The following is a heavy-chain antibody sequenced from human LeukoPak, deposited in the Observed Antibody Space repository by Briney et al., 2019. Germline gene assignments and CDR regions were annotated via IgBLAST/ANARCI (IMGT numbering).Heavy chain of an antibody. CDR1: GFTFSSYG. Sequence: PGGSLRLSCAASGFTFSSYGMHWVRQAPGKGLEWVAVISYDGTNKYYADSVKGRFTISRDNPKNTLYLQMNNLRDEDTAMYYCAKCITMVVVGYFDYWGQGTLVTVSS. V-gene: IGHV3-30*18. J-gene: IGHJ4*02. D-gene: IGHD3-22*01. CDR3: AKCITMVVVGYFDY. CDR2: ISYDGTNK.